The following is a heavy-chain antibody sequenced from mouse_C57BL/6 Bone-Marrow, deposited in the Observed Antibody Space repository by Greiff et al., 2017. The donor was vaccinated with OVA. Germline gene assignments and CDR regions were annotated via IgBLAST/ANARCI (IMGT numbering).Heavy chain of an antibody. V-gene: IGHV1-54*01. Sequence: QVQLKESGAELVRPGTSVKVSCKASGYAFTNYLIEWVKQRPGQGLEWIGVLNPGSGGTNYNEKFKGKATLTADKSSSTAYMQLSSLTSEDSAVYFCAREGYGSPWFAYWGQGTLVTVSA. J-gene: IGHJ3*01. CDR2: LNPGSGGT. CDR1: GYAFTNYL. CDR3: AREGYGSPWFAY. D-gene: IGHD1-1*01.